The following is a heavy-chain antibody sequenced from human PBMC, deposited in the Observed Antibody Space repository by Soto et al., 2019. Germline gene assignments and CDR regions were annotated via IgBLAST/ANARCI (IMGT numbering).Heavy chain of an antibody. J-gene: IGHJ3*02. CDR1: GYSISSGYY. D-gene: IGHD1-26*01. CDR2: IYHSGST. Sequence: PSETLSLTCAVSGYSISSGYYWGWIRQPPGKGLEWIGSIYHSGSTYYNPSLKSRVTISVDTPKNQFSLKLSSVTAADTAVYYCAREEGSYYDFDIWGQGTMVTVSS. CDR3: AREEGSYYDFDI. V-gene: IGHV4-38-2*02.